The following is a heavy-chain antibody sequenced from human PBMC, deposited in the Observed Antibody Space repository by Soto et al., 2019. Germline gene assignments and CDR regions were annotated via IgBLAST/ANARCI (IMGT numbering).Heavy chain of an antibody. Sequence: EVQLVESGGGLVKPGGSLRLSCAASGFTFSNAWMSWVRQAPGKGLEWVGRIKSKTDGGTTDYAAPVKGRFTISRDDSKTTLYLQMNSLKTEDIAGYYWTTVTLRLGELSFDYWGQGTLVTVSS. J-gene: IGHJ4*02. D-gene: IGHD3-16*02. CDR3: TTVTLRLGELSFDY. CDR2: IKSKTDGGTT. CDR1: GFTFSNAW. V-gene: IGHV3-15*01.